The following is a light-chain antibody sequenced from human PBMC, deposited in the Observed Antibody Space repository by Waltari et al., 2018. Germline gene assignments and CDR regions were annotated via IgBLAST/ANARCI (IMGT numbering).Light chain of an antibody. CDR1: QEIGSW. CDR3: QQGNSFPYT. V-gene: IGKV1-12*01. Sequence: DIQMTQSPSSLSASVGDRVTITCRASQEIGSWLAWYQQKPGKAPKLLIYAASRLESGVPPRFSGSGSGTDFILAISSLQPEDCGTFYCQQGNSFPYTFGQGTKLEI. CDR2: AAS. J-gene: IGKJ2*01.